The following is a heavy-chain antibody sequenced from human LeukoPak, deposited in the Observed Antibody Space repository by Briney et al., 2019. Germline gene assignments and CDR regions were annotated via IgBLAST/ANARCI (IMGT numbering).Heavy chain of an antibody. CDR2: INPSGGNT. Sequence: GASVKVSCKASGYTFSNYYMHWVRQAPGQGLEWLAMINPSGGNTNYAQKFQGRITMTRDTSTSTVYMELSSLKSEDTAVYYCAREESGGYFDYWGQGTLITVSS. D-gene: IGHD2-8*02. V-gene: IGHV1-46*01. J-gene: IGHJ4*02. CDR1: GYTFSNYY. CDR3: AREESGGYFDY.